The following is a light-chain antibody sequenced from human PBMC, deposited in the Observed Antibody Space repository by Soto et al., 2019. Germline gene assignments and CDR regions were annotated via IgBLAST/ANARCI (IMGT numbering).Light chain of an antibody. V-gene: IGKV1-17*01. CDR2: VAS. J-gene: IGKJ1*01. Sequence: IQMTQSPSSLSVSVGDRVTITCRASQGIRNDLGWYQQKPGKAPERLIYVASSLQSGVPSRFSGSGSGTEFSLAITSLQPEDFATYYCIQYYSYPQTFGQGTKVDIK. CDR3: IQYYSYPQT. CDR1: QGIRND.